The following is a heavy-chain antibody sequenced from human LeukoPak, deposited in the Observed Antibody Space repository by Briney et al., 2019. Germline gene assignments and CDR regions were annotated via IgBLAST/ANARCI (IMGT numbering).Heavy chain of an antibody. CDR3: ARDLSLRWYLDY. V-gene: IGHV3-33*01. CDR1: GFTFSSFG. CDR2: IWSDGDNK. Sequence: PGGSLRLSCAASGFTFSSFGMHWVRQAPGKGLEWVAVIWSDGDNKFYADSVKGRFTISRDNSRSTLYLQMNSLRAEDTAVYYCARDLSLRWYLDYWGQGTLVTVSS. J-gene: IGHJ4*02. D-gene: IGHD5-24*01.